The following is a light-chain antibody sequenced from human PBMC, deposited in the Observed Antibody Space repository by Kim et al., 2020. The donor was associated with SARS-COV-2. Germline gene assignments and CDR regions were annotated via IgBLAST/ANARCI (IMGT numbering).Light chain of an antibody. CDR1: NIGTKK. CDR3: TVWDSTTASWV. V-gene: IGLV3-9*01. Sequence: SYELTQPPAVSVALGQTATMTCGGNNIGTKKVHWYQQRPGQAPLLLIYRDSHRPSGISEQFSGSNSGNTASLTISSAQAENEADSYCTVWDSTTASWVFGGGTQLTVL. J-gene: IGLJ3*02. CDR2: RDS.